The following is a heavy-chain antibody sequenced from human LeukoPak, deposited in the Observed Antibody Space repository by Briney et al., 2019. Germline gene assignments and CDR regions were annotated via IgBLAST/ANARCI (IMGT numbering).Heavy chain of an antibody. J-gene: IGHJ4*02. CDR2: IYYSGST. D-gene: IGHD1-14*01. CDR3: ARVTRYVMEDYFDY. V-gene: IGHV4-59*01. CDR1: GGSISSYY. Sequence: TSSETLSLTCTVSGGSISSYYWSWIRQPPGKGLEWIGYIYYSGSTNYNPSLKSRVTISVDTSKNQFSLRLSSVTAADTAVYYCARVTRYVMEDYFDYWGQGTLVTVSS.